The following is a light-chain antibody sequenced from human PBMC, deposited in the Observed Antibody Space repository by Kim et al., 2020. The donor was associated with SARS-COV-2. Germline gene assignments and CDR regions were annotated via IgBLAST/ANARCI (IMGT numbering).Light chain of an antibody. CDR2: HDA. J-gene: IGLJ3*02. Sequence: SYELTQPPSVSVSPGQTASITCSGDKLGDMYVCWYQQKPDQSPVLVIYHDAKRPSGIPERFSGSNSGNTATLTISGTQAMDEADYYCQVWASRSWVFGGGTQLTVL. CDR3: QVWASRSWV. CDR1: KLGDMY. V-gene: IGLV3-1*01.